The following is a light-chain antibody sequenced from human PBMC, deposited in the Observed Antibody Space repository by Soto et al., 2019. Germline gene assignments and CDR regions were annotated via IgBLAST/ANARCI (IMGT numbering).Light chain of an antibody. J-gene: IGKJ5*01. CDR3: QQYNSYSIT. CDR1: QSISSS. V-gene: IGKV1-5*03. CDR2: KES. Sequence: DIQMTQSPSTLSASVGDRVTITCRASQSISSSLAWYQQKPGKAPKVLIYKESSLESGVPSRFSGSGSGTEFTLTISSLQPDDFATYYCQQYNSYSITFGQGTRLEIK.